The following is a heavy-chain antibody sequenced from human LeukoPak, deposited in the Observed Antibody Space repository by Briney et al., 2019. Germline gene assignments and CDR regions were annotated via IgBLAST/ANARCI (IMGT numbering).Heavy chain of an antibody. V-gene: IGHV3-66*01. CDR3: AREGRNCSSTSCYETPYFDY. CDR2: IYSGGST. J-gene: IGHJ4*02. CDR1: EFSVGSNY. D-gene: IGHD2-2*01. Sequence: GGSLRLSCAASEFSVGSNYMTWVRQAPGKGLEWVSLIYSGGSTYYADSVKGRFTISRDNSKNTLYLQMNSLRAEDTDVYYCAREGRNCSSTSCYETPYFDYWGQGTLVTVSS.